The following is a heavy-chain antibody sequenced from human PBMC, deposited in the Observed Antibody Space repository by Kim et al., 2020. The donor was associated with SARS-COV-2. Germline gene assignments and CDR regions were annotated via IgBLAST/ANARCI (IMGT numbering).Heavy chain of an antibody. Sequence: SETLSLTCAVSGGSISSSNWWSWVRQPPGKGLEWIGEIYHSGSTNYNPSLKSRVTISVDKSKNQFSLKLSSVTAADTVVYYCARVRDSSGYYYYYGMDVWGQGTTVTVSS. CDR3: ARVRDSSGYYYYYGMDV. D-gene: IGHD3-22*01. J-gene: IGHJ6*02. V-gene: IGHV4-4*02. CDR1: GGSISSSNW. CDR2: IYHSGST.